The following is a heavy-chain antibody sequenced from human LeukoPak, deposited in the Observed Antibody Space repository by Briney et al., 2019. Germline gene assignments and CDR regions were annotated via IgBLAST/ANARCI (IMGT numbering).Heavy chain of an antibody. V-gene: IGHV3-74*03. CDR1: GFTFSDQW. CDR2: INGDGSST. D-gene: IGHD4/OR15-4a*01. Sequence: GGPLRLPCAASGFTFSDQWRHWVRQGPEKGLVWVSRINGDGSSTAYADFVKGRFTISRDNARNTLSLQMNSLRIEDTAIYYCVKGAPFDYWGQGTLVAASS. CDR3: VKGAPFDY. J-gene: IGHJ4*02.